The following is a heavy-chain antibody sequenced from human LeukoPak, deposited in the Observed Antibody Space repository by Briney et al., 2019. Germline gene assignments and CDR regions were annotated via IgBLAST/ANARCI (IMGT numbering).Heavy chain of an antibody. D-gene: IGHD3-10*01. V-gene: IGHV1-2*02. Sequence: GASMKVSCKASGYTFTGYYMQWVRQAPGQGLEWMGWINPNSGGTNYAQKFQDRVTMTRDTSISTAYMELRRLRSDDTAVYYCARARITMVRGVMGYWGQGTLVTVSS. J-gene: IGHJ4*02. CDR3: ARARITMVRGVMGY. CDR1: GYTFTGYY. CDR2: INPNSGGT.